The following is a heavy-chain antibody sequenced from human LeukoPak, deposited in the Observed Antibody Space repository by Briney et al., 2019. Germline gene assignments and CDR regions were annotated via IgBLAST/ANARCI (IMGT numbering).Heavy chain of an antibody. D-gene: IGHD3-22*01. CDR1: GFIFSDYS. V-gene: IGHV3-48*01. J-gene: IGHJ4*02. CDR3: ARGAAHSYGYFSDY. Sequence: GGSLRLSRATTGFIFSDYSMSWVRQAPGKGLEWLSFISTSSNTIYYADSVKGRFTVSRDNAMNSLYLQMNSLTGEDTAAYYCARGAAHSYGYFSDYWGQGILVIVSS. CDR2: ISTSSNTI.